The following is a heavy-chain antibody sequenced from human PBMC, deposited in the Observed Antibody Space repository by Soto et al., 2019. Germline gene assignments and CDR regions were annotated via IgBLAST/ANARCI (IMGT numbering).Heavy chain of an antibody. CDR3: ARRDPGTSVDY. J-gene: IGHJ4*02. Sequence: PSETLSLTCAVSGGSFTSNNWWTWVRQPPGQGLECIGEIYRTGSTNYNPSLKSRVTISLDKSENQFSLKVTSLTAADTAVYYCARRDPGTSVDYWGQGTLVTVSS. V-gene: IGHV4-4*02. CDR2: IYRTGST. CDR1: GGSFTSNNW. D-gene: IGHD1-7*01.